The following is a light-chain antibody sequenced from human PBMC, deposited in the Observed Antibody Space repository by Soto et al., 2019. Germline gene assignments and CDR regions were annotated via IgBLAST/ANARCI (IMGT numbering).Light chain of an antibody. J-gene: IGKJ1*01. CDR2: GAS. CDR1: QSVSSSY. Sequence: EIVLTQSPGTLSLSPGERATLSCRASQSVSSSYLAWYQQKPGQAPRLLIYGASSRATGIPDRFSGSGSGTDFTLTISRLEPEDFAVYYCQQYDNSIRTFGQGTKVEIK. V-gene: IGKV3-20*01. CDR3: QQYDNSIRT.